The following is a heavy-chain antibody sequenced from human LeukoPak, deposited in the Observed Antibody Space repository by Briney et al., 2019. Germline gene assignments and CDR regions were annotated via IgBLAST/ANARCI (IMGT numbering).Heavy chain of an antibody. Sequence: GGSLRLSCAASGFTFSDYYMSWIRQAPGKGLEWVSYISSGGSTIYYADSVKGRFTISRDNAKNSLYLQMNSLRAEDTAVYYCARDIYYDDSSGYYSPGWRDYWGQGTLHSVPS. CDR3: ARDIYYDDSSGYYSPGWRDY. CDR1: GFTFSDYY. V-gene: IGHV3-11*04. CDR2: ISSGGSTI. D-gene: IGHD3-22*01. J-gene: IGHJ4*02.